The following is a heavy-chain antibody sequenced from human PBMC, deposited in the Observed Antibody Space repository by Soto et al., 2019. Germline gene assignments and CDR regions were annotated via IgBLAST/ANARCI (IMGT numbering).Heavy chain of an antibody. CDR1: ADTFNSYS. CDR3: ARSLEGTTVTNWFDP. Sequence: QVQLVQSGAEVKKPGSSVKVSCKASADTFNSYSLSWLRQAPGQRLEWMGGITPVFGTADYAQSFEDRLTINADDYTSTVYKELSSLRSDDTAVYYCARSLEGTTVTNWFDPWGQGALVTVSS. J-gene: IGHJ5*02. V-gene: IGHV1-69*01. D-gene: IGHD4-17*01. CDR2: ITPVFGTA.